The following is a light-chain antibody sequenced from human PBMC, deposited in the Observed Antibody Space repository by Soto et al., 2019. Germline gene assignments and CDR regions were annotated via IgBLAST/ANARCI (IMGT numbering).Light chain of an antibody. CDR1: SSDVGGYNY. Sequence: QSVLTQPASVSGSPGQSSTISCTGTSSDVGGYNYVSWYQQQPGKAPKLMIYDVSKRPSGVSNRFSGSKSGNTASLTISGLQAEDEAEYYCSSYTGSSTLGIFGGGTKVTVL. J-gene: IGLJ2*01. CDR3: SSYTGSSTLGI. V-gene: IGLV2-14*01. CDR2: DVS.